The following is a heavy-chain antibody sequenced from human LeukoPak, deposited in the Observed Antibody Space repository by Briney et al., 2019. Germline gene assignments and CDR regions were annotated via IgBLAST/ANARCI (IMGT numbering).Heavy chain of an antibody. D-gene: IGHD3-10*01. CDR2: INHSGST. Sequence: SETLSLTCAVYGGSFSDYYWSWIRQPPGKGLEWIGEINHSGSTNYNPSLKSRVTISVDTSKNHFSLKLSSVTAADTAVYYCARRVRGVNDALDIWGQGTMVTVSS. V-gene: IGHV4-34*01. CDR3: ARRVRGVNDALDI. J-gene: IGHJ3*02. CDR1: GGSFSDYY.